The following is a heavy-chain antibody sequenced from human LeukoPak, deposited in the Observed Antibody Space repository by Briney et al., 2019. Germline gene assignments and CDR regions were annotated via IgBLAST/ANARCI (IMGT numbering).Heavy chain of an antibody. J-gene: IGHJ5*02. CDR1: GYTFTGYY. CDR2: ISGYNGNT. CDR3: TREATGYSWFDP. D-gene: IGHD3-9*01. V-gene: IGHV1-18*04. Sequence: GASVKVSCKASGYTFTGYYIHWVRQAPGQGLEWMGWISGYNGNTNYAQKFQGRVTMTTDTSTNTAYMELRSLRSDDTAVYYCTREATGYSWFDPWGQGTLVTVSS.